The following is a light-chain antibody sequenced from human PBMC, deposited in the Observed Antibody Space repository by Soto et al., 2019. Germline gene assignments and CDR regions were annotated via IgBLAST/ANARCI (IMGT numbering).Light chain of an antibody. CDR3: NSYTSSSARV. V-gene: IGLV2-14*01. CDR2: EVS. Sequence: QSALTQPASVSGSPGQSITISCTGTSNDVGGFDFVSWYQQHPGKPPKVIIYEVSNRPSGVSDRFSGSKSANTASLTISGLQAEDEADYYCNSYTSSSARVFGGGTKVTVL. J-gene: IGLJ3*02. CDR1: SNDVGGFDF.